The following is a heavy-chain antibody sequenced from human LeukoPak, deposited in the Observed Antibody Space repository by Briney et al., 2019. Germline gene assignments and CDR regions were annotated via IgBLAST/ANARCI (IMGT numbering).Heavy chain of an antibody. CDR1: GFTFSTLG. V-gene: IGHV3-30*18. CDR2: ISPDGNNE. Sequence: GGSLRLSCAASGFTFSTLGIHWVRQAPGKGLEWVAAISPDGNNEYYIDSVKGRFTVSRDNSKNMIYLQMNSLRGEDSAVYYCAKVNNYDDYWGQGTLVTVSS. CDR3: AKVNNYDDY. J-gene: IGHJ4*02. D-gene: IGHD1/OR15-1a*01.